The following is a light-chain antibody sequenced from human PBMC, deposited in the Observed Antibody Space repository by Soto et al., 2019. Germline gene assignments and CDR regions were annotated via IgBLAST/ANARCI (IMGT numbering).Light chain of an antibody. J-gene: IGLJ1*01. V-gene: IGLV2-8*01. Sequence: QPALTQPPSASGSPGQSVTISCTGTSSDVGRYNYVPWYQQHPGKAPKLMISEVNKRASGVPDRFSGSKSGNTASLTVSGLQAEDEADYYCSSYAGTPFDFGAGTKVTVL. CDR2: EVN. CDR1: SSDVGRYNY. CDR3: SSYAGTPFD.